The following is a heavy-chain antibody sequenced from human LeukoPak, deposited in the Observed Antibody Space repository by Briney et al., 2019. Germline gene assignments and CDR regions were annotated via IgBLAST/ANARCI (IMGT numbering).Heavy chain of an antibody. Sequence: SETLSLTCAVYGGSFSGYYWSWIRQPPGKGLEWIGEINHSGSTNYNPSLKSRVTISVDTSKNQFSLKLSSVTAADTAVYYCARGVYYDSSGYYFRPFDYWGQGTLVTVSS. CDR3: ARGVYYDSSGYYFRPFDY. CDR1: GGSFSGYY. V-gene: IGHV4-34*01. J-gene: IGHJ4*02. CDR2: INHSGST. D-gene: IGHD3-22*01.